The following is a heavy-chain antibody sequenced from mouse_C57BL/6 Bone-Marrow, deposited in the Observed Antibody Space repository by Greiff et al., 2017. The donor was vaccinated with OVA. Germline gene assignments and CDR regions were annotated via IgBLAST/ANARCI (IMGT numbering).Heavy chain of an antibody. Sequence: EVQRVESGGGLVQPGGSLRLSCATSGFTFSDFYMEWVRQPPGKRLEWIAASRNKANDYTTEYSASVKGRFIVSRDTSQSILYLQMNALRAEDTAIYYCARDAGYDYDLWYAMDYWGQGTSVTVSS. CDR2: SRNKANDYTT. V-gene: IGHV7-1*02. CDR1: GFTFSDFY. D-gene: IGHD2-4*01. CDR3: ARDAGYDYDLWYAMDY. J-gene: IGHJ4*01.